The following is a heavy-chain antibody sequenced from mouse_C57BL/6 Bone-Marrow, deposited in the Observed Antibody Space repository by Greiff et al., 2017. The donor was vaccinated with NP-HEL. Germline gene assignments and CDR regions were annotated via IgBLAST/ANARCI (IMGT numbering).Heavy chain of an antibody. D-gene: IGHD2-2*01. Sequence: VKLQQSGAELVRPGTSVKVSCKASGYAFTNYLIEWVKQRPGQGLEWIGVINPGSGGTNYNEKFKGKATLTADKSSSTAYMQLSSLTSEDSAVYFCARDGYEGGNFDYWGQGTTLTVSS. J-gene: IGHJ2*01. CDR3: ARDGYEGGNFDY. V-gene: IGHV1-54*01. CDR1: GYAFTNYL. CDR2: INPGSGGT.